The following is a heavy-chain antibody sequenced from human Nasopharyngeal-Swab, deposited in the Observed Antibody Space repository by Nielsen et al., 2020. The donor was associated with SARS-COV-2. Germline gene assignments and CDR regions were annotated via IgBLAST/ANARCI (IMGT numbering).Heavy chain of an antibody. Sequence: WIRQPPGKGLEWIGEIYHSGSINYNPSLKSRVTISVDKSKNQFSLKLSSVTAADTAVYYCARALGYCSGGSCPLWYYGMDVWGQGTTVTVSS. CDR2: IYHSGSI. D-gene: IGHD2-15*01. CDR3: ARALGYCSGGSCPLWYYGMDV. V-gene: IGHV4-4*02. J-gene: IGHJ6*02.